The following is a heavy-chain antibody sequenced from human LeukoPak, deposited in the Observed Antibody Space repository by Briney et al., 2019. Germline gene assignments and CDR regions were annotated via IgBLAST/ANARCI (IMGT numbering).Heavy chain of an antibody. Sequence: TPSLTCTVSGGSISSGGYYWSWIRQHPGKGLEWIGYIYYSGSTYYNPSLKSRVTISVDTSKNQFSLKLSSVTAADTAVYYCARGVPLYYDSSGRPDYYYYYMDVWGKGTTVTVSS. J-gene: IGHJ6*03. CDR2: IYYSGST. V-gene: IGHV4-31*03. CDR3: ARGVPLYYDSSGRPDYYYYYMDV. CDR1: GGSISSGGYY. D-gene: IGHD3-22*01.